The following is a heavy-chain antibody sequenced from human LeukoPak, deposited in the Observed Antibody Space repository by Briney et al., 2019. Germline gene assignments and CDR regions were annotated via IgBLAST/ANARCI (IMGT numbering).Heavy chain of an antibody. J-gene: IGHJ4*02. CDR3: ARQGTAPFDY. CDR2: IFPGESNI. V-gene: IGHV5-51*01. Sequence: GDSLKISCKGSGYSFNTYWIAWVRQMPGKGLEWMGMIFPGESNIRHSPSFQGHVTISADKSTNTAYLQWSSLQASDSAIYYCARQGTAPFDYWGQGTLVTVSS. CDR1: GYSFNTYW. D-gene: IGHD2-21*02.